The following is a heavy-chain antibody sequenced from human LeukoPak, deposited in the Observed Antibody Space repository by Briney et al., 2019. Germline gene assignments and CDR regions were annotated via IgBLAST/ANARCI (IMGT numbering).Heavy chain of an antibody. CDR2: IYYSGST. V-gene: IGHV4-59*08. CDR3: ARPNYYYGMDV. J-gene: IGHJ6*02. CDR1: GGSTSSYY. Sequence: SQTLSLTCTVSGGSTSSYYWSWIRQPPGKGLEWIGYIYYSGSTNYNPSLKSRVTISVDTSKNQFSLKLSSVTAADTAVYYCARPNYYYGMDVWGQGTTVTVSS.